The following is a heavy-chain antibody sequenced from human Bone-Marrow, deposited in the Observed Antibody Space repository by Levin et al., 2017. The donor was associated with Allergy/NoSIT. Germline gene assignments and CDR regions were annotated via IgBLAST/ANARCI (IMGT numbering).Heavy chain of an antibody. Sequence: SQTLSLPCTVSDGSVRSATYYWSWIRQPPGKGLEWIGYISSRGRTYYNPSLLSRVTISLHTSKNQFSLKLTSVTPADTAVYFCARDDYSDFTGWVWGQGSLVTVSS. CDR2: ISSRGRT. V-gene: IGHV4-61*01. J-gene: IGHJ4*02. D-gene: IGHD3-9*01. CDR3: ARDDYSDFTGWV. CDR1: DGSVRSATYY.